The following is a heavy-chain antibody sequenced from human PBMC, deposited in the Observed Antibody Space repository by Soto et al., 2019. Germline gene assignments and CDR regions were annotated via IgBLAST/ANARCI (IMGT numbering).Heavy chain of an antibody. CDR2: IYYRGST. CDR3: ARHYYDSSGYKIPFDY. CDR1: GGSINSFY. D-gene: IGHD3-22*01. J-gene: IGHJ4*02. Sequence: QVQLQESGPGLVKPSETLSLTCTVSGGSINSFYWSWIRQSPGKGLEWIGYIYYRGSTNYNPSLKSRVTISVDTHKSQFSLKLSSVTAADTAVYYCARHYYDSSGYKIPFDYWGQGTLVTVSS. V-gene: IGHV4-59*08.